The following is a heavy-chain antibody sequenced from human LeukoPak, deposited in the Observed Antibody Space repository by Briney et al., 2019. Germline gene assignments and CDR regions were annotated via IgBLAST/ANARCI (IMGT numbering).Heavy chain of an antibody. CDR3: ARDLGLGVIEY. D-gene: IGHD3-16*01. CDR2: LYSGGST. CDR1: GITVSSNK. Sequence: GGSLRLSCAASGITVSSNKMNWVRQAPGKGLEWVSVLYSGGSTNYADSVKGRFTISRDNSKNTLYLQMNSLRAEDTAVYYCARDLGLGVIEYWGQGTLVIVSS. V-gene: IGHV3-66*01. J-gene: IGHJ4*02.